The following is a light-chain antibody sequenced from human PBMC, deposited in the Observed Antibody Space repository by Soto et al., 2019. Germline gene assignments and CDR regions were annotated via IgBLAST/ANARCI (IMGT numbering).Light chain of an antibody. CDR1: QSVCRY. Sequence: EIVMTQSPATLSVSPGATATLSCRASQSVCRYLAWYQHRPAQAPRLLNYYASTRATGSPARCSGSASGAEFPRTISGLQSEDFAVYSCQHCSDWSLFTLGQGTRLEIK. V-gene: IGKV3-15*01. J-gene: IGKJ5*01. CDR2: YAS. CDR3: QHCSDWSLFT.